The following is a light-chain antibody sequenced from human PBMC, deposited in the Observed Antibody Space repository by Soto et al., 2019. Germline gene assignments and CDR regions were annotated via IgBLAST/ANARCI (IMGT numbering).Light chain of an antibody. CDR3: QQYNSQGT. CDR2: KAS. Sequence: DIQMTQSPSTLSASVGDRVTITCRASQSISSWLAWYQQKPGKAPKLLIYKASSLESGVPSRFSGSGSGTEFTLNISSLQPDDFATYYCQQYNSQGTFGQGTKVEIK. V-gene: IGKV1-5*03. J-gene: IGKJ1*01. CDR1: QSISSW.